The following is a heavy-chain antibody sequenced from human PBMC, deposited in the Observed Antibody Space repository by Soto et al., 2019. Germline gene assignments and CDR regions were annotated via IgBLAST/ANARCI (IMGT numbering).Heavy chain of an antibody. CDR2: INPNSGDT. CDR3: ARGSGWYFFDY. CDR1: GYTFTGYY. J-gene: IGHJ4*02. D-gene: IGHD6-19*01. Sequence: ASVKVSCKASGYTFTGYYIHWVRQAPGQGLEWMGWINPNSGDTKYAQKLQGRVTMTTDTSTSTAYMELRSLRSDDTAVYYCARGSGWYFFDYWGQGTLVTVSS. V-gene: IGHV1-2*02.